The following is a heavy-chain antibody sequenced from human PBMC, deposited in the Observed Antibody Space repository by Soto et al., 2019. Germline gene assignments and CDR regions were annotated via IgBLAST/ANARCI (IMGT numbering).Heavy chain of an antibody. D-gene: IGHD5-12*01. J-gene: IGHJ4*02. CDR3: ARQGNDAEGFGY. Sequence: REPLKIPCKGSVYNFSSYLIGWVRPLPGKGLGLMGIIYPSDSDTRYSPSCQGQVTISADRSTSSAYLQWDSLKASDSAMYFCARQGNDAEGFGYWGQGTLVTVSS. CDR1: VYNFSSYL. CDR2: IYPSDSDT. V-gene: IGHV5-51*01.